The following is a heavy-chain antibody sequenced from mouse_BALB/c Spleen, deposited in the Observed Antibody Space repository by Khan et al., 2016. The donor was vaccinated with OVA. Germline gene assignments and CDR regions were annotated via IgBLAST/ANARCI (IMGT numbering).Heavy chain of an antibody. Sequence: QVQLKESGPDLVAPSQSLSITCTVSGFSLTSYGVHWVRQPPGKGLEWLVVIWSDGSTTYNSALKSRLSISKDNSKSQVFLKMNSLQTDDTAMYYCARNPRGYRFLYAMDYWGQGTSVTVSS. CDR1: GFSLTSYG. V-gene: IGHV2-6-2*01. CDR2: IWSDGST. J-gene: IGHJ4*01. CDR3: ARNPRGYRFLYAMDY. D-gene: IGHD2-14*01.